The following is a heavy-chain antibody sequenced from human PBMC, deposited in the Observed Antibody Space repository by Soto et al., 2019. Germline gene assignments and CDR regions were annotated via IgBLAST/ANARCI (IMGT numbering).Heavy chain of an antibody. CDR3: ARFVVVVAATKGWFDR. J-gene: IGHJ5*02. Sequence: GSVKASCKASGYPFTSYGISLVRQAPGQGLEWMGWISTYSGNANYAQKLQGRVTMTTDTSTSTAYMELRSLRSDDTAVYYCARFVVVVAATKGWFDRWGQGTLVTVSS. CDR1: GYPFTSYG. D-gene: IGHD2-15*01. V-gene: IGHV1-18*01. CDR2: ISTYSGNA.